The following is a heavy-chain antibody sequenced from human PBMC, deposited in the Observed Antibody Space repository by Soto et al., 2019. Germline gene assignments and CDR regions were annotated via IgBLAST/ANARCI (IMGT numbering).Heavy chain of an antibody. Sequence: VTLKESGPVLVKPTETLTLTCTVSGFSLSNARMGVSWIRQPPGKALEWLAHIFSNDEKSYSTSLKSRLTNSKDTSKSQVVHTMTNMDPVDTATYYCARISMVRGVTTYYYYGMDVWGQGTTVTVSS. J-gene: IGHJ6*02. CDR2: IFSNDEK. CDR1: GFSLSNARMG. V-gene: IGHV2-26*01. CDR3: ARISMVRGVTTYYYYGMDV. D-gene: IGHD3-10*01.